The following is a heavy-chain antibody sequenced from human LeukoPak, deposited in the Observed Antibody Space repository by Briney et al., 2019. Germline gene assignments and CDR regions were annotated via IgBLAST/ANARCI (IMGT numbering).Heavy chain of an antibody. D-gene: IGHD4-17*01. CDR3: TRDPHTVIPPGGIDY. J-gene: IGHJ4*02. CDR1: GFTFSAYS. Sequence: PGGSLRLSCAASGFTFSAYSMNWVRQAPGKGLEWVSSITETSHVYYAESVKGRFTISRDNAKNLVFLQIKSLRVEDTAVYFCTRDPHTVIPPGGIDYWGQGTPVTVSS. CDR2: ITETSHV. V-gene: IGHV3-21*01.